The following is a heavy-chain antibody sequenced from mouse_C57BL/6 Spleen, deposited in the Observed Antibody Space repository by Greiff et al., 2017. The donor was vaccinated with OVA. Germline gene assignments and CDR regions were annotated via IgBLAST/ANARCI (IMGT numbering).Heavy chain of an antibody. V-gene: IGHV14-2*01. D-gene: IGHD1-1*01. CDR1: GFNIKDYY. J-gene: IGHJ3*01. CDR3: AHYYSSSPWFAY. Sequence: EVKLVESGAELVKPGASVKLSCTASGFNIKDYYMHWVKQRTEQGLEWIGRIDPEDGETKYAPKFQGKATITADTSSNTAYLQLSSLTSEDTAVYYCAHYYSSSPWFAYWGQGTLVTVSA. CDR2: IDPEDGET.